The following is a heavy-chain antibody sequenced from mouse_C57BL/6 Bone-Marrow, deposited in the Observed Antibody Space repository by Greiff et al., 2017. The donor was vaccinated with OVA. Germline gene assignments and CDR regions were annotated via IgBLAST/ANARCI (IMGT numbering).Heavy chain of an antibody. J-gene: IGHJ4*01. CDR3: ARAYYSHYYAMDY. CDR2: ISYDGSN. V-gene: IGHV3-6*01. Sequence: EVHLVESGPGLVKPSQSLSLTCSVTGYSITSGYYWNWIRQFPGNKLEWMGYISYDGSNNYNPSLKNRISITRDTSKNQFFLKLNSVTTEDTATYYCARAYYSHYYAMDYWGQGTSVTVSS. CDR1: GYSITSGYY. D-gene: IGHD2-12*01.